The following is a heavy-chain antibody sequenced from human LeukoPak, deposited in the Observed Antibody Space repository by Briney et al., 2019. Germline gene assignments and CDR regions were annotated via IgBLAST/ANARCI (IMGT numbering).Heavy chain of an antibody. CDR1: GYTVTNYF. D-gene: IGHD3-22*01. J-gene: IGHJ4*02. Sequence: ASVKVSCKASGYTVTNYFMHWVRQAPGQGLEWMGIINPSSGSTSYAQKFQGRVTMTRDMSTSTVYMELSSLRSEDTAVYYCARDINDSSAATTGGYWGQGTLVTVSS. CDR2: INPSSGST. V-gene: IGHV1-46*01. CDR3: ARDINDSSAATTGGY.